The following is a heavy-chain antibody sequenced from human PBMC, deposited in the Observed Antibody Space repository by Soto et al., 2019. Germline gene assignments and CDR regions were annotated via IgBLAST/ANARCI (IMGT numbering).Heavy chain of an antibody. V-gene: IGHV1-69*02. CDR3: AKSLLFVDHAYMDV. CDR1: GGSFISYS. J-gene: IGHJ6*03. CDR2: IIPIQGKA. Sequence: QVQLGQSGAELKKPGSSVKVSCEASGGSFISYSFTWVRQAPGQGLEWMGRIIPIQGKANYALKFQDRVTITADRSTRTAYMELRSLRPEDTAVYYCAKSLLFVDHAYMDVWGKGTTVTVSS. D-gene: IGHD2-21*01.